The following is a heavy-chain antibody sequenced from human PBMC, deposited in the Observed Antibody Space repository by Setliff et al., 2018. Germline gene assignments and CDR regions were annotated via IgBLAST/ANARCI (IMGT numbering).Heavy chain of an antibody. CDR2: ISARTGLT. J-gene: IGHJ4*02. CDR3: AKRGDTRTFDY. D-gene: IGHD5-18*01. CDR1: GFTFDDYG. Sequence: GGSLRLSCAASGFTFDDYGMTWVRQAPGEGLEWVSGISARTGLTYYADSVKGRFTMSRDISKNTVYLHMTSLRAEDTAMYYCAKRGDTRTFDYWGQGTLVTVSS. V-gene: IGHV3-23*01.